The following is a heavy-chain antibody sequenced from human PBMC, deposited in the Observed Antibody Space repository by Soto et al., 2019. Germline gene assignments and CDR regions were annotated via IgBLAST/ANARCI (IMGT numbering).Heavy chain of an antibody. CDR2: ISSSSDYI. J-gene: IGHJ4*02. CDR3: ARDGSGWSRDC. CDR1: GFTFGFSS. Sequence: GGSLRLSCAASGFTFGFSSMNWVRQAPGKGLEWVSSISSSSDYIYYADSVKGRFTVSRDNAKNALYLQMNSLRAEDTAVYYCARDGSGWSRDCWGQGTLVTVSS. V-gene: IGHV3-21*01. D-gene: IGHD6-19*01.